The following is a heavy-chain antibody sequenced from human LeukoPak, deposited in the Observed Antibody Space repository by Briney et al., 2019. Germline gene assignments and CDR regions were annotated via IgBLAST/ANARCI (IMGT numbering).Heavy chain of an antibody. CDR1: GGSISSSSYY. D-gene: IGHD5-12*01. V-gene: IGHV4-39*01. CDR3: ATSGYDTSPEY. CDR2: IYYSGST. Sequence: KPSETLSLTCTVSGGSISSSSYYWGWIRQPPGKGLEWIGSIYYSGSTYYSPSLKSRVTISVDTSKNQFSLKLSSVTAADTAVYYCATSGYDTSPEYWGQGTLVTVSS. J-gene: IGHJ4*02.